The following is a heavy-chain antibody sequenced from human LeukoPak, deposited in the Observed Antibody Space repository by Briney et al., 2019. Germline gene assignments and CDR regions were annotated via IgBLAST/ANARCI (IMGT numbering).Heavy chain of an antibody. J-gene: IGHJ3*02. CDR3: AKEGDYYGSGSYRDGFDI. D-gene: IGHD3-10*01. Sequence: GGSLRLSCAASGFTFSSYGMHWVRQAPGKGLEWVTFIRYDGSNKYYADSVKGRFTISRDSFKNTLYLQMNSLRPEDTAVYYCAKEGDYYGSGSYRDGFDIWGQGTRATVSS. CDR1: GFTFSSYG. V-gene: IGHV3-30*02. CDR2: IRYDGSNK.